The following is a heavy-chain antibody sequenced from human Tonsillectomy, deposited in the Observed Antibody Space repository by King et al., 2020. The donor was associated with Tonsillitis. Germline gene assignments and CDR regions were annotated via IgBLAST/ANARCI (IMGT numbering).Heavy chain of an antibody. Sequence: QLVQSGAEVKKPGASVKVSCKASGYTFTSYGISWVRQAPGQGLEWMGWISAYNGNTNYAQKLQGRVTMTTDTSTSTAYMELRSLRSDDTAVYYCARDFRSMVRGVTRRGFGYFDYWGQGTLVTVSS. CDR3: ARDFRSMVRGVTRRGFGYFDY. CDR1: GYTFTSYG. J-gene: IGHJ4*02. D-gene: IGHD3-10*01. CDR2: ISAYNGNT. V-gene: IGHV1-18*04.